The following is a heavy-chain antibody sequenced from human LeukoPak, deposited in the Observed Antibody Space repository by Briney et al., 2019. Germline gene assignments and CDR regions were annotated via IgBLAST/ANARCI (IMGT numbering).Heavy chain of an antibody. V-gene: IGHV3-48*03. D-gene: IGHD2-15*01. Sequence: PGGSLRLSCGASGFTFSSYEMNWVRQAPGKGLEWVSYISSSGSTIYYADSVKGRFTISRDNAKNSLYLQMNSLRAEDTAVYYCARDLTCSGGSCYPGFYYYYGMDVWGQGTTVTVSS. CDR1: GFTFSSYE. CDR3: ARDLTCSGGSCYPGFYYYYGMDV. J-gene: IGHJ6*02. CDR2: ISSSGSTI.